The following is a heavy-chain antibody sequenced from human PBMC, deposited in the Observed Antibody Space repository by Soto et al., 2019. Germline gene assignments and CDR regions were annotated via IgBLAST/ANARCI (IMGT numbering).Heavy chain of an antibody. CDR1: GGSFSGYY. CDR3: ARVSGDYIWGSYRPPRYFDY. CDR2: INHSGST. Sequence: PSETLSLTCAVYGGSFSGYYWSWIRQPPGKGLEWIGEINHSGSTNYNPSLKSRVTISVDTSKNQFSLKLSSVTAADTAVYYCARVSGDYIWGSYRPPRYFDYWGQGTLVTVSS. D-gene: IGHD3-16*02. V-gene: IGHV4-34*01. J-gene: IGHJ4*02.